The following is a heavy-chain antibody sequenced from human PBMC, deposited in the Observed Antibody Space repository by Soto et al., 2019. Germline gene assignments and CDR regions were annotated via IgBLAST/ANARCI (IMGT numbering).Heavy chain of an antibody. CDR1: GGTFSSYA. Sequence: QVQLVQSGAEVKKPGSSVKVSCKASGGTFSSYAISWVRQAPGQGLEWMGGIIPIFGTANYAQKLQGRVTITADESTSTAYMELSSLRSEDTAVYYCARDGIAVAGIGLWDQDWYFDLWGRGTLVTVSS. CDR3: ARDGIAVAGIGLWDQDWYFDL. D-gene: IGHD6-19*01. CDR2: IIPIFGTA. V-gene: IGHV1-69*01. J-gene: IGHJ2*01.